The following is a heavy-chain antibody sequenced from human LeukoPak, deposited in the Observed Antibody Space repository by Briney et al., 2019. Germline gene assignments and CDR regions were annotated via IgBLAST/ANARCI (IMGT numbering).Heavy chain of an antibody. D-gene: IGHD3-10*01. J-gene: IGHJ4*02. CDR3: ARMTMVRGAQYYFDY. Sequence: PGGSLRLSCAASGFTFSSYAMSWVRQAPGKGLEWVSAISGSGGSTYYADSVKGRFTISRDNSKNTLYLQMSSLRAEDTAVYYCARMTMVRGAQYYFDYWGQGTLVTVSS. CDR2: ISGSGGST. CDR1: GFTFSSYA. V-gene: IGHV3-23*01.